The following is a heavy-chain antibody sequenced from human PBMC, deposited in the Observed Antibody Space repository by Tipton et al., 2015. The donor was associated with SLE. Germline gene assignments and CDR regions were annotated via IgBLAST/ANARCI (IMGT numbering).Heavy chain of an antibody. CDR3: ARHAGDYAYFDS. J-gene: IGHJ4*02. V-gene: IGHV4-34*01. CDR2: LNDGYTP. Sequence: TLSLTCAVYGGSFSADYWSWVRQPPGKGLEWIGGLNDGYTPNYSPSLESRVTISLDTSKNQFSLRLSSVTAADTAVYYCARHAGDYAYFDSWGQGTLVTVSS. D-gene: IGHD4-17*01. CDR1: GGSFSADY.